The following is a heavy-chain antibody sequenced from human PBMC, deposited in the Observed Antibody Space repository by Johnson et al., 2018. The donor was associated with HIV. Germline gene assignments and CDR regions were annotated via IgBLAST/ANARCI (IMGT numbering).Heavy chain of an antibody. CDR1: GCTFSSYA. CDR2: ISYDGTNK. Sequence: QVQLVESGGGVFQPGRSLRLSSAASGCTFSSYAKHWVRQAPGKGLEWVALISYDGTNKYYADSVKGRFTISRDNSKNTLYLQMNSLRAEDTAVYYCAREELEPDVFDIWGQGTMVTVSS. J-gene: IGHJ3*02. D-gene: IGHD1-1*01. CDR3: AREELEPDVFDI. V-gene: IGHV3-30-3*01.